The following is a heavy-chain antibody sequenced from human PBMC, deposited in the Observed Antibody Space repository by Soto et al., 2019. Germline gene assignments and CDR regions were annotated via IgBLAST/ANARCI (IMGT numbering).Heavy chain of an antibody. J-gene: IGHJ3*02. CDR3: ARELLFYDSDGFSWDDAFDI. D-gene: IGHD3-22*01. CDR1: GGSLSSSAYS. V-gene: IGHV4-30-2*01. Sequence: PSETLSLTCAVSGGSLSSSAYSWSWIRQPPGKGLEWIGFIYQSGSTYYNPSLKSRATMSLDRPKNQFSLKLSSVTAADTAVYYCARELLFYDSDGFSWDDAFDIWGQGTMVTVS. CDR2: IYQSGST.